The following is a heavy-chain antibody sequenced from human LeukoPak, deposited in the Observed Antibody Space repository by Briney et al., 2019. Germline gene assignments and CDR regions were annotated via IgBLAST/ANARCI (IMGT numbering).Heavy chain of an antibody. CDR1: GYSISSGYY. CDR2: IYHSGST. J-gene: IGHJ5*02. V-gene: IGHV4-38-2*01. Sequence: PSETLSLTCAVSGYSISSGYYWGWIRQPPGKGLEWIGSIYHSGSTYYNPSLKSRVTISVDTSKNQFSLMLSSVTAADTAVYYCARALGYDFWSGYYTGNWFDPWGQGTLVTVSS. D-gene: IGHD3-3*01. CDR3: ARALGYDFWSGYYTGNWFDP.